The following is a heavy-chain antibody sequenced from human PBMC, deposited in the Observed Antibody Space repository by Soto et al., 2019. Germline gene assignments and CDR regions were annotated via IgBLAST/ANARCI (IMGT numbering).Heavy chain of an antibody. J-gene: IGHJ6*02. CDR2: IVVGSDNT. Sequence: QMQLVQSGPEVKKPGTSLKVSCKASGFTLSSSAVQWVRQARGQGLEWIGWIVVGSDNTNYAQKFQERVTITRDMSTSTVYMELSSLRSEDTATYYCAAAILGQPPYFYGRDVWGQGTPVTVSS. D-gene: IGHD1-26*01. V-gene: IGHV1-58*01. CDR3: AAAILGQPPYFYGRDV. CDR1: GFTLSSSA.